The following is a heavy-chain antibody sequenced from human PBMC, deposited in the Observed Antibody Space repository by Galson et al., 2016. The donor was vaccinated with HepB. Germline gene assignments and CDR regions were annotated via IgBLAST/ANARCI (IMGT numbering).Heavy chain of an antibody. V-gene: IGHV3-7*04. Sequence: SLRLSCADSGFTFRNYWMSWIRQAPGKGLEWVANIKQDGSEKHYVDSVKGRFTIYRDNAKNSLYLQMNSLRAEDTAVYYCARGRSILERGWYWFDPWGQGTLVTVSS. CDR3: ARGRSILERGWYWFDP. J-gene: IGHJ5*02. CDR2: IKQDGSEK. D-gene: IGHD6-19*01. CDR1: GFTFRNYW.